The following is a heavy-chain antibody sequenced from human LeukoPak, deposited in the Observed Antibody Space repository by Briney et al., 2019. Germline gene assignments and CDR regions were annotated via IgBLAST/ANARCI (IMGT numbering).Heavy chain of an antibody. Sequence: SETLSLTCAVYGGSFSGYYWSWIRQPPGKGLEWIGEINHSGSTNYNPSLKSRVTISVDTSKNQFSLKLSSVTAADTAVYYCARDCITMVQGAIIYYFDYWGQGTLVTVSS. CDR2: INHSGST. CDR1: GGSFSGYY. D-gene: IGHD3-10*01. V-gene: IGHV4-34*01. J-gene: IGHJ4*02. CDR3: ARDCITMVQGAIIYYFDY.